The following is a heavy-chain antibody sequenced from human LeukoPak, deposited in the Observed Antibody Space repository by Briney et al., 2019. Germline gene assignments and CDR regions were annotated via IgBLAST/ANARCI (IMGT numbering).Heavy chain of an antibody. D-gene: IGHD6-19*01. J-gene: IGHJ4*02. V-gene: IGHV3-49*04. Sequence: GGSLRLSCTASGFTFGDYAMSWGRQAPGKGLGWLGFFRTKAYGGTTQYAASVKDRFTISRDDSKNFAYLQMNSPKTEDTALYYCTRDRYSSGWGTFDYWGEGALVTVPS. CDR1: GFTFGDYA. CDR2: FRTKAYGGTT. CDR3: TRDRYSSGWGTFDY.